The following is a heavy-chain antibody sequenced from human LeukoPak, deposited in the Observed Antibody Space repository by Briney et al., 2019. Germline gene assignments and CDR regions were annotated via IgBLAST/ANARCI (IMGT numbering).Heavy chain of an antibody. J-gene: IGHJ2*01. D-gene: IGHD6-13*01. Sequence: SQTLSLTCCVSGRSISSARYYWSWIRQPDGKGPEWIGRIYTSGNTHYNPSLKSGVSMSVDTSTNQFSLQLISVTGADTAVYYCARGYCDSSSCFWYFDLWGPGTLVTVSP. CDR1: GRSISSARYY. CDR3: ARGYCDSSSCFWYFDL. CDR2: IYTSGNT. V-gene: IGHV4-61*02.